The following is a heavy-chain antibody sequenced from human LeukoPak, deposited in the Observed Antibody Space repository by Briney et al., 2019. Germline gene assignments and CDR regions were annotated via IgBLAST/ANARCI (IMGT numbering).Heavy chain of an antibody. J-gene: IGHJ6*03. D-gene: IGHD3-3*01. CDR1: GFTFSSHS. Sequence: PGGSLRLSCAASGFTFSSHSMNWVRQAPGKGLEWVSSISSSSSYIYYADSVKGRFTISRDNAKNSLYLQMNSLRAEDTAVYYCATTYYDFWSGYRKSYYYMDVWGKGTTVTVSS. V-gene: IGHV3-21*01. CDR2: ISSSSSYI. CDR3: ATTYYDFWSGYRKSYYYMDV.